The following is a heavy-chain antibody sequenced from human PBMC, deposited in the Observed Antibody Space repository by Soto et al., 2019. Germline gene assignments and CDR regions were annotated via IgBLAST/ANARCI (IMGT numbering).Heavy chain of an antibody. V-gene: IGHV3-23*01. CDR1: GFSFSKYA. D-gene: IGHD2-21*02. CDR2: ITGSGGTI. CDR3: AKDAVYGDGLWLVAD. J-gene: IGHJ4*02. Sequence: DVQLLESGGGLVQPGGSLRLSCAASGFSFSKYAMIWVRQAPGKGQEWVSGITGSGGTIEYAASVKGRFTISRDNSKNTAYLQMNSLGAEDTAMYYCAKDAVYGDGLWLVADWGQGTLVTV.